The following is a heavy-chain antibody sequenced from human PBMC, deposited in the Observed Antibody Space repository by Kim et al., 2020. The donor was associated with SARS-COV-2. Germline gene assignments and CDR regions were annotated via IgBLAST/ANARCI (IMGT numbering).Heavy chain of an antibody. J-gene: IGHJ4*02. D-gene: IGHD1-26*01. CDR2: ISSSSSHT. CDR1: GFTFSDHY. Sequence: GGSPRLSCAASGFTFSDHYMSWIRQAPGKGLEWVSSISSSSSHTNFADSAKGRFTISRDNAKNSLYLQMNSLRAEDTAVYYCTTGGSYFGYWGQGTLVTVSS. CDR3: TTGGSYFGY. V-gene: IGHV3-11*05.